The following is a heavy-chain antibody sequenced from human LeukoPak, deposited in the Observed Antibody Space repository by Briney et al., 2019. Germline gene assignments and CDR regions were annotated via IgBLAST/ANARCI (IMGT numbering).Heavy chain of an antibody. Sequence: ASVKVSCKASGHTFTGYYMHWVRQAPGQGLEWMGWINPNSGSTNYAQKFQGRVTMTRDTSISTAYMELSRLRSDDTAVYCCARGGVGATPIDYWGQGTLVTVSS. V-gene: IGHV1-2*02. CDR1: GHTFTGYY. CDR2: INPNSGST. J-gene: IGHJ4*02. CDR3: ARGGVGATPIDY. D-gene: IGHD1-26*01.